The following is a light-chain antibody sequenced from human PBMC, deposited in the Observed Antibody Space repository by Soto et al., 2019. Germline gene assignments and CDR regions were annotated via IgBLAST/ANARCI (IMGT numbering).Light chain of an antibody. CDR2: GAS. CDR1: QTVSSD. V-gene: IGKV3-20*01. Sequence: EIALAQSPGTLSLSPGERATLSCGASQTVSSDLAWYQQKLGQAPRLLIYGASNRATGIPDRFSGSGSGTDFTLTSSRLEPEDFAVYYCQHYGSSPYTFGQGTKLEIK. J-gene: IGKJ2*01. CDR3: QHYGSSPYT.